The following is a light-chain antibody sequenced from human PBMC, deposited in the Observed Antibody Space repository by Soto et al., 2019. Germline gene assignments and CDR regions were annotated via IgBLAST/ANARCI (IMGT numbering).Light chain of an antibody. CDR1: SSDVGGYDY. Sequence: QSVLTQPRSVSGSPGQSITISCTGTSSDVGGYDYVSWYQQHPGKAPQLMIYDVNNRPSGVSNRFSGSKSGNTASLTISGLQAEDEADYYCSSYTSSSTLVFGTGTKVTVL. J-gene: IGLJ1*01. V-gene: IGLV2-14*01. CDR2: DVN. CDR3: SSYTSSSTLV.